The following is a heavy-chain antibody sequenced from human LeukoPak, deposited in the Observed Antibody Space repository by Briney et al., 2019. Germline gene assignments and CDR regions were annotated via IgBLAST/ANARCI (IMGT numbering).Heavy chain of an antibody. J-gene: IGHJ4*02. CDR1: GFTFSSYS. Sequence: PGGSLRLSCAASGFTFSSYSMNWVRQAPGKGLEWVSSIGSSSNYIYYADSVKGRFTISRDNAKNSLYLQMNSLRAEDTAVYYCARSSWSFGVVIINFDYWGQGTLVTVSS. CDR3: ARSSWSFGVVIINFDY. V-gene: IGHV3-21*01. CDR2: IGSSSNYI. D-gene: IGHD3-3*01.